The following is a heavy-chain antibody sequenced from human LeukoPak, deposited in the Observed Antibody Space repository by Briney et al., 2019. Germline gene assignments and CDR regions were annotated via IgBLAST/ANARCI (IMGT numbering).Heavy chain of an antibody. CDR3: ARRTGIIAVAGTGLWYFDL. V-gene: IGHV4-59*04. CDR2: IYYSGST. D-gene: IGHD6-19*01. J-gene: IGHJ2*01. CDR1: GGSISSYY. Sequence: SETLSLTCTVSGGSISSYYWSWIRQPPGKGLEWIGNIYYSGSTYYNPSFKSRLTISVDTSKNQFSLKLSSVTAADTAVYYCARRTGIIAVAGTGLWYFDLWGRGTLVTVSS.